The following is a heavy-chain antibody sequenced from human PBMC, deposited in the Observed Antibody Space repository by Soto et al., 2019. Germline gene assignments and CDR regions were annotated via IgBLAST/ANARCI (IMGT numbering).Heavy chain of an antibody. V-gene: IGHV4-59*01. CDR3: AKYRRTDAEGYTFDY. D-gene: IGHD2-15*01. CDR1: GDSISGYY. Sequence: QVQLQESGPGLVKPSETLSLTCTVSGDSISGYYWSWIRQPPGKVLEWIGYIYYSGSTNYNPSHKGRVTMSVDTSKNQFSLKLTSVTAADTAMYFCAKYRRTDAEGYTFDYWGQGALVTVSS. CDR2: IYYSGST. J-gene: IGHJ4*02.